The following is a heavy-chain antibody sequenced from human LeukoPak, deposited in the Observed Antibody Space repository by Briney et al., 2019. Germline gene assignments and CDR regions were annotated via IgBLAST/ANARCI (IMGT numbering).Heavy chain of an antibody. CDR2: IRYDGSNK. Sequence: GGSLRLSCAASGFTFSSYGMHWVRQAPGKGLEWVAFIRYDGSNKYYADSVKGRFTISRDNSKNTLYLQMNSLRAEDTAVYYCAANRGYYDSSGYYFFDYWGQGTLITVSS. CDR1: GFTFSSYG. J-gene: IGHJ4*02. CDR3: AANRGYYDSSGYYFFDY. D-gene: IGHD3-22*01. V-gene: IGHV3-30*02.